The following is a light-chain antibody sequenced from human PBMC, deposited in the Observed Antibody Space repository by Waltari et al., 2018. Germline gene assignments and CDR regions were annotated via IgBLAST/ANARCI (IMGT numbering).Light chain of an antibody. Sequence: DIQLTQSPASLSASVRDRVTITCRASQDISTYLVWYQQKPGKAPNLLIYKASNLQGGVPSRFSGGGSGTEFTLTISSLQPEDYAVYYCHQRNSYPYTFGQGTKVDI. CDR2: KAS. V-gene: IGKV1-9*01. CDR3: HQRNSYPYT. CDR1: QDISTY. J-gene: IGKJ2*01.